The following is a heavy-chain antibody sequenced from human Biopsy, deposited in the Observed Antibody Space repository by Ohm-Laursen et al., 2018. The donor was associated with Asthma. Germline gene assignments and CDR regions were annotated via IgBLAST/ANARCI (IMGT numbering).Heavy chain of an antibody. J-gene: IGHJ6*02. CDR2: IIPIFGTA. Sequence: SSVKVSCKASGGTFSSYAISWVRQAPGQGLEWIGGIIPIFGTANYAQKFQGRVTITADESTSTAYMELSSLRSEDTAVYYCARDPHNSYLASLRTKFNYYYYGMDVWGQGTTVTVSS. V-gene: IGHV1-69*01. CDR3: ARDPHNSYLASLRTKFNYYYYGMDV. D-gene: IGHD1-7*01. CDR1: GGTFSSYA.